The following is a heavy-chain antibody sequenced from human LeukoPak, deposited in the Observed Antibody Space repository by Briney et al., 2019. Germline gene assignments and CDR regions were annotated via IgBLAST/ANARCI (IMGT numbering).Heavy chain of an antibody. CDR2: INHSGST. D-gene: IGHD3-3*01. Sequence: PSETLSLTCAVYGGSFSGYYWSWIRQPPGKGLEWIAEINHSGSTNYNPSLKSRVTISVDTSKNQFSLKLSSVTAADTAVYYCARVGNDFWSGSANWFDPWGQGTLVTVSS. J-gene: IGHJ5*02. CDR1: GGSFSGYY. V-gene: IGHV4-34*01. CDR3: ARVGNDFWSGSANWFDP.